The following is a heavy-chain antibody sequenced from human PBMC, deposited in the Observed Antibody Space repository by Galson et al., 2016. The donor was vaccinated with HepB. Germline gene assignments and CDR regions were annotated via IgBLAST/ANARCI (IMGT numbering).Heavy chain of an antibody. V-gene: IGHV1-46*01. CDR2: INPSGGST. CDR1: GYTFTSYY. J-gene: IGHJ4*02. D-gene: IGHD2-2*01. Sequence: SVKVSCKASGYTFTSYYMHWVRRAPGQGLEWMGIINPSGGSTSYAQKFQGRVTMTRDTSTSTVYMELSSLRSEDTAVYYCARNAMYCSSTSCSTYYFDYWGQGTLVTVSS. CDR3: ARNAMYCSSTSCSTYYFDY.